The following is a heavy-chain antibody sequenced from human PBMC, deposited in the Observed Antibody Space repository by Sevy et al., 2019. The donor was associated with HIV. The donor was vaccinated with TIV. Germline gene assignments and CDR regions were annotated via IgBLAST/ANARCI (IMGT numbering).Heavy chain of an antibody. Sequence: GGSLRLSCAASGFTLRDYVMHWVRQAPGKGLEWVAIISHVENSEYYADSVKGRFTISRDNSKNSLYLQMNRLTTEDMAKYYCARLSCGGGDCYYFGFWGQGTLVTVSS. CDR3: ARLSCGGGDCYYFGF. D-gene: IGHD2-21*02. V-gene: IGHV3-30-3*01. CDR1: GFTLRDYV. J-gene: IGHJ4*02. CDR2: ISHVENSE.